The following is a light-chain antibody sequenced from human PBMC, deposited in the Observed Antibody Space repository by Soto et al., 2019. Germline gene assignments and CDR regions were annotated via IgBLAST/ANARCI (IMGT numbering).Light chain of an antibody. V-gene: IGLV2-14*01. CDR2: EVT. J-gene: IGLJ3*02. Sequence: QSVLTQPASVSGSPGQSMSISCTGTSSDVGGYNYVSWYQQHPGQAPRLMIYEVTNRPSGVSNRFSGSKSGNTASLTISGLQAEDEADYYCSSYTSSSTRVFGGGTKLTVL. CDR1: SSDVGGYNY. CDR3: SSYTSSSTRV.